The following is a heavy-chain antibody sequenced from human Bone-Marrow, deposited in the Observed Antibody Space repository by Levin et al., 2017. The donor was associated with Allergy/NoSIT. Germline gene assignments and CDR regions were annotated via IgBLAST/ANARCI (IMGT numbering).Heavy chain of an antibody. D-gene: IGHD2-15*01. V-gene: IGHV3-13*01. CDR1: GFTFSSYD. J-gene: IGHJ6*03. Sequence: LSLTCAASGFTFSSYDMHWVRQATGKGLEWVSAIGTAGDTYYPGSVKGRFTISRENAKNSLYLQMNSLRAGDTAVYYCARTPAQIRDYYMDVWGKGTTVTVSS. CDR2: IGTAGDT. CDR3: ARTPAQIRDYYMDV.